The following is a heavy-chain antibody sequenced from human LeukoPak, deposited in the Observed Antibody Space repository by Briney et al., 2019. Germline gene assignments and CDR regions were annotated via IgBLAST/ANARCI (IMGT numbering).Heavy chain of an antibody. CDR3: ARGQVPAVSIYYYYYYMDV. D-gene: IGHD2-2*01. J-gene: IGHJ6*03. CDR2: INPNSGGT. Sequence: ASVKVSCKASGYTFTGYYMHWVRQAPGQGLEWMGWINPNSGGTNYAQKFQGRVTMTRDTSISTAYMELSRLRSDDTAVYYCARGQVPAVSIYYYYYYMDVWGKGTTVTISS. CDR1: GYTFTGYY. V-gene: IGHV1-2*02.